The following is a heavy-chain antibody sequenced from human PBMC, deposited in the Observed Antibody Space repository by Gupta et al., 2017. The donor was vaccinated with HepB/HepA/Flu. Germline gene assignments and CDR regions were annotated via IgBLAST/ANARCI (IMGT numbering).Heavy chain of an antibody. CDR1: GFTFSSYA. J-gene: IGHJ6*02. Sequence: QVQLVESGGGVVQPGRSLRLSCAASGFTFSSYAMHWVRQAPGKGLEWVAVISYDGSNKYYADSVKGRFTISRDNSKNTLYLQMNSLRSEYTAVYYCARGDYYDSSGYDYYYYGMDVWGQWTTVTVSS. CDR2: ISYDGSNK. V-gene: IGHV3-30-3*01. D-gene: IGHD3-22*01. CDR3: ARGDYYDSSGYDYYYYGMDV.